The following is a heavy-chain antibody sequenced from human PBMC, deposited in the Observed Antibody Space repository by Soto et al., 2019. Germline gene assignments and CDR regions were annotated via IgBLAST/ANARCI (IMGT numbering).Heavy chain of an antibody. V-gene: IGHV3-23*01. J-gene: IGHJ4*02. CDR2: IRGSSGST. CDR1: GFTFSTFD. Sequence: PGGSLRLSCAASGFTFSTFDMTWVRQPPGKGLEWVSLIRGSSGSTYYADSVKGRFTISKDNSKNTLYLQMNSLRAEDTAVYYCAKRAAGTSFDYWGQGTLVTVSS. CDR3: AKRAAGTSFDY. D-gene: IGHD6-13*01.